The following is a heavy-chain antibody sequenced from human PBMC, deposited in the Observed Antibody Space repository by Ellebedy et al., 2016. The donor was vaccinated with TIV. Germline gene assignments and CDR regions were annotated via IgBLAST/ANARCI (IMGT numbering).Heavy chain of an antibody. V-gene: IGHV4-39*01. D-gene: IGHD2-21*02. J-gene: IGHJ4*02. CDR1: GGSVSSTRYY. Sequence: MPSETLSLTCSVSGGSVSSTRYYWAWIRQPPGKGLEYIGSVSYSGSTYYNPSFKSRVTLSADTSKNQFSLNLRTVTAADTAVYYCARTDPWQPIDDWGQGILVSVSS. CDR3: ARTDPWQPIDD. CDR2: VSYSGST.